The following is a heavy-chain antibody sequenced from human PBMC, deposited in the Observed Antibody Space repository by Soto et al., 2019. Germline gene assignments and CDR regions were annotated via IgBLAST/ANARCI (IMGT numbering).Heavy chain of an antibody. J-gene: IGHJ4*02. CDR3: AREHMNTYYYGSGSLGLDY. CDR1: GFTFSSYS. V-gene: IGHV3-48*01. Sequence: EVQLVESGGGLVQPGGSLRLSCAASGFTFSSYSMNWVRQAPGKGLEWVSYISSSSSTIYYADSVKGRFTISRDNAKNSLYLQMTSLRAEDTAVYYCAREHMNTYYYGSGSLGLDYWGQGTLVTVSS. CDR2: ISSSSSTI. D-gene: IGHD3-10*01.